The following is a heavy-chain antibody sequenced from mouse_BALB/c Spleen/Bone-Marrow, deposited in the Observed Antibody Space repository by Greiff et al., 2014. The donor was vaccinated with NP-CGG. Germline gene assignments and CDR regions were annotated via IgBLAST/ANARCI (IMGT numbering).Heavy chain of an antibody. CDR1: GYTFTSYW. CDR3: ASRDSSGYVPDY. D-gene: IGHD3-2*01. CDR2: IFPGTGTT. J-gene: IGHJ2*01. V-gene: IGHV1S132*01. Sequence: VQLLESGAELVKPGASVKLSCKTSGYTFTSYWIQWVKQRPGQGLGWIGEIFPGTGTTYYNEKFKGKATLTIDTSSSTAYMQLSSLTSEDSAVYFCASRDSSGYVPDYWGQGTTLTVSS.